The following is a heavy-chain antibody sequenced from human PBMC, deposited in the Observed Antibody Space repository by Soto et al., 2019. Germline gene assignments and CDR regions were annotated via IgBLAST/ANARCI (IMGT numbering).Heavy chain of an antibody. CDR2: ISAYNGDK. D-gene: IGHD6-13*01. Sequence: AAVKVSCKASGYTFINYGVSWVRQAPGQGLEWMGWISAYNGDKKYAQNVQGRVTLTTDTSASTAYMEMRTLRSDDTAAYYCARDGPHIPAVGDVWGQGATVTVSS. CDR1: GYTFINYG. J-gene: IGHJ6*02. CDR3: ARDGPHIPAVGDV. V-gene: IGHV1-18*01.